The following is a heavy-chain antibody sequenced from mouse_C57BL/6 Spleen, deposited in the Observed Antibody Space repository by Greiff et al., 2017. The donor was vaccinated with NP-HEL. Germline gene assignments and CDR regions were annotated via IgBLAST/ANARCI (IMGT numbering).Heavy chain of an antibody. Sequence: EVQRVESGGGLVKPGGSLKLSCAASGFTFSDYGMHWVRQAPEKGLEWVAYISSGSSTIYYADTVKGRFTISRDNAKNTLFLQMTSLRSEDTAMYYCAGSTMVTTGGYYYAMDYWGQGTSVTVSS. D-gene: IGHD2-2*01. J-gene: IGHJ4*01. CDR3: AGSTMVTTGGYYYAMDY. CDR2: ISSGSSTI. CDR1: GFTFSDYG. V-gene: IGHV5-17*01.